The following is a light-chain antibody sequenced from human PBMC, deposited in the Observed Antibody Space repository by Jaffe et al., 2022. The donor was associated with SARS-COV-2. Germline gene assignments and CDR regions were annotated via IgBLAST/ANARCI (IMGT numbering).Light chain of an antibody. CDR1: QSISNY. V-gene: IGKV1-39*01. J-gene: IGKJ2*01. CDR2: AAS. CDR3: QQSYSSPPT. Sequence: DIQMTQSPSSLSASVGDRVTITCRASQSISNYLIWYQQKPGKAPKVLISAASNLQSGVPPRFSGSGSGTDFTLTISGLQPADFANYYCQQSYSSPPTFGQGTNLEIK.